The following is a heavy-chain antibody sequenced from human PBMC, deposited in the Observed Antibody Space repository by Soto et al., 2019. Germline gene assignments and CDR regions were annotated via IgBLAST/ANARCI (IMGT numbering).Heavy chain of an antibody. V-gene: IGHV1-46*03. Sequence: ASVKVSCKASGYTFTSYYMHWVRQAPGQGLEWMGIINPSGGSTSYAQKFQGRVTMTRDTSTSTVYMELSSPRSEDTAVYYCARGYYDFWSGSPGGYWGQGTLVTVSS. D-gene: IGHD3-3*01. J-gene: IGHJ4*02. CDR3: ARGYYDFWSGSPGGY. CDR2: INPSGGST. CDR1: GYTFTSYY.